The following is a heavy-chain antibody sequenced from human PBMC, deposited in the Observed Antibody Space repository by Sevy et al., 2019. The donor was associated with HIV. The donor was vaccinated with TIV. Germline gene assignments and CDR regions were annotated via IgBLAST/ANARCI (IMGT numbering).Heavy chain of an antibody. J-gene: IGHJ3*02. CDR3: ARDRNWKDPLGAFDI. CDR1: GFTFSSYW. CDR2: IKQDGSEK. Sequence: GGSLRLSCAASGFTFSSYWMSWVRQAPGKGLEWVANIKQDGSEKYYVDSVKGRFTISRDNAKNSLYLRMNSLRAEDTAVYYCARDRNWKDPLGAFDIGGQGTMVTVS. V-gene: IGHV3-7*01. D-gene: IGHD1-1*01.